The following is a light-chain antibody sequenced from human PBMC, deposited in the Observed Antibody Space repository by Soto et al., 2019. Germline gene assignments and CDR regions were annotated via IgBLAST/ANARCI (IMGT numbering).Light chain of an antibody. Sequence: VLTQSPDVLSLSPGQTATLSCRASESVDRYLAWYQQKVGQAPRLLIYDAFTRATGVAARLSGSGSATDFTLTISSLEPEDFAVYYCQQRARWPSTFGPGTKVEIK. CDR3: QQRARWPST. V-gene: IGKV3-11*01. CDR2: DAF. CDR1: ESVDRY. J-gene: IGKJ2*02.